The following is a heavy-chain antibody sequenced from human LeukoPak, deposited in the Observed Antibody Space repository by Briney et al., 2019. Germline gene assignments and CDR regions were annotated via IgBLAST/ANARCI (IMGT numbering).Heavy chain of an antibody. D-gene: IGHD2-15*01. V-gene: IGHV3-23*01. CDR3: AREYCSGGSCYSSLDAFDI. J-gene: IGHJ3*02. CDR2: ISNNGGYT. CDR1: GFTFSSSA. Sequence: GGSLRLSCAASGFTFSSSAMSWVRQAPGKGLEWVSAISNNGGYTYYADSVQGRFTISRDNSKSTLCLQMNSLRTEDTAVYYCAREYCSGGSCYSSLDAFDIWGQGTMVTVSS.